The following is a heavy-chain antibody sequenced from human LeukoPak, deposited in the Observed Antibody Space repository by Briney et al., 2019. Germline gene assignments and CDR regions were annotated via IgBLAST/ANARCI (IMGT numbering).Heavy chain of an antibody. V-gene: IGHV4-39*01. CDR1: GGSISSSSYC. D-gene: IGHD2-2*01. Sequence: KTSETLSLTCTVSGGSISSSSYCWGWIRQPPGKGLEWIGSIYYSGSTYYNPSLKSRVTISVDTSKNQFSLKLSSVTAADTAVYYCARLYCSSTSCPNWFDPWGQGTLVTVSS. CDR2: IYYSGST. J-gene: IGHJ5*02. CDR3: ARLYCSSTSCPNWFDP.